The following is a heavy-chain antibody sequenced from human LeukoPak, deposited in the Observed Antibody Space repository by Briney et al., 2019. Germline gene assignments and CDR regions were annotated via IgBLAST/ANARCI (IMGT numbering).Heavy chain of an antibody. D-gene: IGHD2-15*01. CDR2: IYYSGST. CDR3: ARVLGYCSGGGCSEYFQH. V-gene: IGHV4-59*01. CDR1: GGSISSYY. J-gene: IGHJ1*01. Sequence: SETLSLTCTVSGGSISSYYWSWIRQPPGKGLEWIGYIYYSGSTNYNPSLRSRVTISVDTSKNQFSLKLSSVTAADTAVYYCARVLGYCSGGGCSEYFQHWGQGTLVTVYS.